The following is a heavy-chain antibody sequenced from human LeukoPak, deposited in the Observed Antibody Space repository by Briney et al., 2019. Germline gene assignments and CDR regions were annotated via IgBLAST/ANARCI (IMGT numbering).Heavy chain of an antibody. V-gene: IGHV3-43*02. CDR3: AKGNEDFDY. J-gene: IGHJ4*02. CDR2: ISGDGGST. Sequence: GRSLRLSCAASGFTFSTYAMHWVRQAPGKGLEWVSLISGDGGSTYYADSVKGQFTISRDNSKNSLYLQMNSLRTEDTALYYCAKGNEDFDYWGQGTLVTVSS. CDR1: GFTFSTYA.